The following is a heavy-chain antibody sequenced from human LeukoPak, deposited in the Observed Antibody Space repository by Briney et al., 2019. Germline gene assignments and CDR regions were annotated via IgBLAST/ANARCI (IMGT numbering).Heavy chain of an antibody. J-gene: IGHJ4*02. CDR2: INQDGSEK. Sequence: GGSLRFSCAASGFSFNNYWMTWVRQAPGKGLEWVASINQDGSEKYYVDSVKGRFTISRDNVGNSLFLQMNSLRGEDTAVYYCAREGFYYGSGSVYWGQGTLVTVSS. CDR3: AREGFYYGSGSVY. D-gene: IGHD3-10*01. V-gene: IGHV3-7*01. CDR1: GFSFNNYW.